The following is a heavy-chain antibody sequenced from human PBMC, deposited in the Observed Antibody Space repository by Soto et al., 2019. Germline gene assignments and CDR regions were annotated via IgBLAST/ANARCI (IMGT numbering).Heavy chain of an antibody. CDR2: INHSGST. CDR1: GGSFSGYY. D-gene: IGHD2-15*01. J-gene: IGHJ6*03. CDR3: ERGWRDPAVVVAAMHPYYYHMDV. V-gene: IGHV4-34*01. Sequence: QVQLQQWGAGLLKPSETLSLTCAVYGGSFSGYYWSWIRQPPGKGLEWIGEINHSGSTNYNPSLKSRVTISIETSKNRFSLKLSSVTAADTAVYYCERGWRDPAVVVAAMHPYYYHMDVWGKGTTVTVYS.